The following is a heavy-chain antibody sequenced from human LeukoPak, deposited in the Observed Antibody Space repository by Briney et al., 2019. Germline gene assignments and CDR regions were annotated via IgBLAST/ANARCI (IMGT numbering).Heavy chain of an antibody. CDR1: GYTFTSYY. V-gene: IGHV1-46*01. CDR2: INPSGGST. Sequence: ASVTVSCKASGYTFTSYYMHWVRQAPGQGLEWMGIINPSGGSTSYAQKFQGRVTMTRDMSTSAVYMELNSLRSEDTAVYYCSRSRNWFDPWGQGTLVTVSS. J-gene: IGHJ5*02. CDR3: SRSRNWFDP.